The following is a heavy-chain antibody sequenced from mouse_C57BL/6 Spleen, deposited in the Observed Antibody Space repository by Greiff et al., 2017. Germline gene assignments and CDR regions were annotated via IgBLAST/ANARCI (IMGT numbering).Heavy chain of an antibody. D-gene: IGHD2-1*01. CDR3: ARRKKDGNYVTWFAY. J-gene: IGHJ3*01. V-gene: IGHV1-50*01. CDR1: GYTFTSYW. CDR2: IDPSDSYT. Sequence: VQLQQPGAELVKPGASVKLSCKASGYTFTSYWMQWVKQRPGQGLEWIGEIDPSDSYTNYNQKFKAQATLPVDTSSSTAYMQLSSLTSEDSAVYYGARRKKDGNYVTWFAYWGQGTLVTVSA.